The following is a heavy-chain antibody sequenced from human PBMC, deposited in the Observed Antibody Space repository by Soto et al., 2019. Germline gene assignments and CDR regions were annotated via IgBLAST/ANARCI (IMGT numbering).Heavy chain of an antibody. J-gene: IGHJ6*03. V-gene: IGHV4-39*01. CDR2: IYYSGST. Sequence: SETLSLTCTVSGGSISSSSYYWGWIRQPPGKGLEWIGSIYYSGSTYYNPSLKSRVTISVDTSKNQFSLKLSSVTAADTAVYYCARYTDYCSGGSCYSGYYYYMDVWGKGTTVTVSS. D-gene: IGHD2-15*01. CDR3: ARYTDYCSGGSCYSGYYYYMDV. CDR1: GGSISSSSYY.